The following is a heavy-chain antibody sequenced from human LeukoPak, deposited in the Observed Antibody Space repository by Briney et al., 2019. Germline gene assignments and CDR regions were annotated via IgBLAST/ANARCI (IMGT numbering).Heavy chain of an antibody. J-gene: IGHJ6*02. CDR1: GFTFSSYG. CDR3: VRDPSCSGGGCYYYYGMDV. V-gene: IGHV3-30*02. D-gene: IGHD2-15*01. Sequence: PGGSLRLSCAASGFTFSSYGMHWVRQAPGKGLEWVAFIRYDGSNKYYADSVRGRFTISRDNSKNTLYLQMNSLRADDTAIYYCVRDPSCSGGGCYYYYGMDVWGQGTTVTVSS. CDR2: IRYDGSNK.